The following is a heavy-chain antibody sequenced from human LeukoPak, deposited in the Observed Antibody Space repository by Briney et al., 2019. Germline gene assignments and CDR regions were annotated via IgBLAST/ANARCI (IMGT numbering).Heavy chain of an antibody. V-gene: IGHV3-23*01. D-gene: IGHD4-23*01. J-gene: IGHJ5*02. Sequence: GGSLRLSCAASGFTFSRFAMSWVRQAPGKGPEWVSGISGGGGNTYYADSVKGRFTISRDDCKNTLFLQMNSLRVEDTAVYYCANSPYVGDHGGPSAWGQGTLVTVSS. CDR3: ANSPYVGDHGGPSA. CDR2: ISGGGGNT. CDR1: GFTFSRFA.